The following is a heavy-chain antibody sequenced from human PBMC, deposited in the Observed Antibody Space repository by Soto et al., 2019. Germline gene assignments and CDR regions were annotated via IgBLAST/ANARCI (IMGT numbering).Heavy chain of an antibody. Sequence: QVQLVESGGGVVQPGRSLRLSCAASGFTFSSYGMHWVRQAPGKGLEWVAVIWYDGSNKYYADSVKGRFTISRDNSKNTLYLQMNSLRAEDTAVYYCARVKNFWSGYTTLTYYYYGMDVWGRGTTVTVSS. J-gene: IGHJ6*02. CDR3: ARVKNFWSGYTTLTYYYYGMDV. CDR1: GFTFSSYG. CDR2: IWYDGSNK. D-gene: IGHD3-3*01. V-gene: IGHV3-33*01.